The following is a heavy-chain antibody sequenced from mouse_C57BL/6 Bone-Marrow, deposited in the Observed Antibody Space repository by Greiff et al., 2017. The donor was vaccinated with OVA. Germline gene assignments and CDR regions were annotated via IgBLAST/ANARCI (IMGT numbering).Heavy chain of an antibody. CDR3: AREALTTVVAERYFDV. D-gene: IGHD1-1*01. Sequence: VQLQQSGAELARPGASVKLSCKASGYTFTSYGISWVKQRTGQGLEWIGEIYPRSGNTYYNEKFKGKATLTADKSSSTAYMELRSLTSEDSAVYFCAREALTTVVAERYFDVWGTGTTVTVSS. CDR2: IYPRSGNT. CDR1: GYTFTSYG. J-gene: IGHJ1*03. V-gene: IGHV1-81*01.